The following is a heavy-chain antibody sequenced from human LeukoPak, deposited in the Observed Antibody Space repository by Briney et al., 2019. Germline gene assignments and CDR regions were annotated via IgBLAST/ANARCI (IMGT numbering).Heavy chain of an antibody. V-gene: IGHV1-24*01. CDR3: ARDAAGDYYFDY. CDR1: GYTLTELC. Sequence: ALGKGSCKVSGYTLTELCMHWGRQAPGKRLEWMGGFDPEDGETIYAQKFQGRVTMTRDTSTSTVYMELSSLRSEDTAVYYCARDAAGDYYFDYWGQGTLVTVSS. D-gene: IGHD3-10*01. CDR2: FDPEDGET. J-gene: IGHJ4*02.